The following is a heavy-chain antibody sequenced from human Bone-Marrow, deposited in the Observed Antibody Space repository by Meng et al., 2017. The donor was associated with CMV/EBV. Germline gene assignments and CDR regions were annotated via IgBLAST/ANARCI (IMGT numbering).Heavy chain of an antibody. J-gene: IGHJ6*02. CDR2: TSSDGRIK. V-gene: IGHV3-30*04. CDR1: GFTLSSYT. D-gene: IGHD4-17*01. CDR3: ARVDRMRDYGYYGMDV. Sequence: GGSLRLSCAASGFTLSSYTMYWVRQAPGKGLEWVADTSSDGRIKYYKDSVKGRFTISRDNSKNTLYLQMNSLRVEDTALYYCARVDRMRDYGYYGMDVWGQGTTVTVSS.